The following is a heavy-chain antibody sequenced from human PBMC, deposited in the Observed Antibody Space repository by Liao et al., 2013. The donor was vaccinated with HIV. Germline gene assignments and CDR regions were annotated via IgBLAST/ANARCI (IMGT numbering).Heavy chain of an antibody. CDR2: IYTSGST. CDR3: ASSVKAYDILTGPIWWFDP. V-gene: IGHV4-61*02. CDR1: GGSIRSGSYY. J-gene: IGHJ5*02. D-gene: IGHD3-9*01. Sequence: QVQLQESGPGLVKPSQTLSLTCTVSGGSIRSGSYYWSWIRQPAGKGLEWIGRIYTSGSTNYNPSLKSRVTISVDTSKNQFSLTLSSVTAADTAVYYCASSVKAYDILTGPIWWFDPSGPGNPWSPSPQ.